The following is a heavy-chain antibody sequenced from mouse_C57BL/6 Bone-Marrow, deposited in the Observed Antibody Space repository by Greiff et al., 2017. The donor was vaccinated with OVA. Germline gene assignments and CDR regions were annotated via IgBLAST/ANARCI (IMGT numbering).Heavy chain of an antibody. Sequence: EVMLVESGGGLVQPGGSMKLSCAASGFTFSDAWMDWVRQSPEKGLEWVAEIRNKANNHATYYAESVKGRFTISRDDSKSSVYLQMNSLRAEDTGIYYCTRRDSHYYCSSYFDYWGQGTTLTVSS. J-gene: IGHJ2*01. CDR2: IRNKANNHAT. CDR3: TRRDSHYYCSSYFDY. V-gene: IGHV6-6*01. D-gene: IGHD1-1*01. CDR1: GFTFSDAW.